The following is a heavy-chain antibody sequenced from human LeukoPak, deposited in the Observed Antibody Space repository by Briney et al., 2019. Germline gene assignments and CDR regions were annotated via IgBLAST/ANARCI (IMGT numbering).Heavy chain of an antibody. D-gene: IGHD2-2*01. CDR3: ARDGSTAIFDY. CDR2: IYYRGST. Sequence: PSETLSLTCTVSGGSISSSSFFWGWIRQSPGTGLEWIGSIYYRGSTYYNPSLKSRVTISVDTSKNQVSLKLSSVTAADTAVYYCARDGSTAIFDYWGQGTLVTVSS. J-gene: IGHJ4*02. V-gene: IGHV4-39*02. CDR1: GGSISSSSFF.